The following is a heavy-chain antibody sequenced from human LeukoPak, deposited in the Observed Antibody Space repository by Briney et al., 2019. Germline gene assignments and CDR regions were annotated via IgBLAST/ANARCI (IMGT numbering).Heavy chain of an antibody. V-gene: IGHV4-4*07. CDR3: ARVIGDHNYSDYYMDV. CDR2: IYTRRST. D-gene: IGHD4-17*01. Sequence: SETLSLTCTVSGGSISSYYWSWLRQPAGKGLEWIGRIYTRRSTNYNPHLQSRVNMSADPSMNQFSLQLSSVTAAETAVYYCARVIGDHNYSDYYMDVWGKGTTVTVSS. J-gene: IGHJ6*03. CDR1: GGSISSYY.